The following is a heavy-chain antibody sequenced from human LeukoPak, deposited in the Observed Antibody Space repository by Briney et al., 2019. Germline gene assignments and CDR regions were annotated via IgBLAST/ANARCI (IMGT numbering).Heavy chain of an antibody. CDR3: ARDDYSMDV. J-gene: IGHJ6*02. CDR1: GGSISSGSYY. V-gene: IGHV4-61*02. Sequence: SQTLSLTCTVSGGSISSGSYYWSWIRQPAGKGLEWIGRIYTSGSTNYNLSLKSRVTISVDTSKNQFSLKLSSVTAADTAVYYCARDDYSMDVWGQGTTVTVSS. CDR2: IYTSGST.